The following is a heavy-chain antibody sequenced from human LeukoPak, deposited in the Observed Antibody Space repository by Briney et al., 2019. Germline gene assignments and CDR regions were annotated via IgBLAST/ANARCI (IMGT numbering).Heavy chain of an antibody. Sequence: GGSLRLSCAASGFTFSSYSMNWVRQAPGKGLEWVSSISSSSSYIYYADSVKGRFTISRDNAKNSLCLQMNSLRAEDTAVYYCARDSDSGSGDYWGQGTLVTVSS. CDR3: ARDSDSGSGDY. CDR1: GFTFSSYS. J-gene: IGHJ4*02. V-gene: IGHV3-21*01. D-gene: IGHD1-26*01. CDR2: ISSSSSYI.